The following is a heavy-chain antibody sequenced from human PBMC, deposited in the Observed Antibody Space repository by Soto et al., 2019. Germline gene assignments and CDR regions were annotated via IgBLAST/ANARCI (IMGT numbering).Heavy chain of an antibody. J-gene: IGHJ4*02. CDR2: ISYDGSNK. D-gene: IGHD3-16*01. CDR3: ARAYEGNYFDY. Sequence: PGGSLRLSCAASGFTFSSYAMHWVRQAPGKGLEWVAVISYDGSNKYYADSVKGRFTISRDNSKNTLYLQMNSLRSEDTAVYYCARAYEGNYFDYWGQETLVTVSS. CDR1: GFTFSSYA. V-gene: IGHV3-30-3*01.